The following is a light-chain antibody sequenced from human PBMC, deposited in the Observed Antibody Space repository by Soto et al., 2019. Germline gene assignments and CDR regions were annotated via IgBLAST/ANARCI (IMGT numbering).Light chain of an antibody. Sequence: EIVLTQSPATLSLSPGERATLSCRASQSVSSYLAWYQQKPGQAPRLLISDASNRATGIPARFSGSGSGTDFTLTVSSLEPEDFAVYYCQQRRDWPVTFGRGTKVEI. CDR1: QSVSSY. CDR3: QQRRDWPVT. CDR2: DAS. J-gene: IGKJ4*01. V-gene: IGKV3-11*01.